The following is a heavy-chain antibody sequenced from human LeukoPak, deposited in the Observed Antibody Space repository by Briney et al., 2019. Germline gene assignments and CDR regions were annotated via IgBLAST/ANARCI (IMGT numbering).Heavy chain of an antibody. CDR3: ARQARLAIDY. V-gene: IGHV4-39*01. Sequence: SETLSLTCTVSGGSISSSSYYWGWIRQPPGKGLERIGSVYYSGSTYYNPSLKSRVTISVDTSKNQFSLKLSSVTAADTAVYYCARQARLAIDYWGQGTPVTVSS. CDR2: VYYSGST. CDR1: GGSISSSSYY. J-gene: IGHJ4*02. D-gene: IGHD5-18*01.